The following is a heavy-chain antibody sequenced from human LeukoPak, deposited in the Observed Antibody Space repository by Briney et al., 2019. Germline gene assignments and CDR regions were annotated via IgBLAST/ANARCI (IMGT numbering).Heavy chain of an antibody. CDR2: IYYSTST. D-gene: IGHD5-24*01. Sequence: SETLSLTCTVSGGSISRYYWCWIRQPPGKGLGWIGYIYYSTSTNYNPSLKSRVTISVDTSNNQYSLKLSSVTAADTAVYYCAREGRDGYNFPDYWGQGTLVTVSS. CDR3: AREGRDGYNFPDY. CDR1: GGSISRYY. J-gene: IGHJ4*02. V-gene: IGHV4-59*01.